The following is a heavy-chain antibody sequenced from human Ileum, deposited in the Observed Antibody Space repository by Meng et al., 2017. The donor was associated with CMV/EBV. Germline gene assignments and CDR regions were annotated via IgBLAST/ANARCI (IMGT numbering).Heavy chain of an antibody. Sequence: GESLKISCAASGFTFSNYAMNWVRQAPGKGLEWVSGISGSATYYADSVKGRLTISRDNSKNTLYLQMNSLTVEDTAIYHCAKESSSWSLPSDYWGQGTLVTVSS. D-gene: IGHD6-13*01. CDR1: GFTFSNYA. J-gene: IGHJ4*02. V-gene: IGHV3-23*01. CDR3: AKESSSWSLPSDY. CDR2: ISGSAT.